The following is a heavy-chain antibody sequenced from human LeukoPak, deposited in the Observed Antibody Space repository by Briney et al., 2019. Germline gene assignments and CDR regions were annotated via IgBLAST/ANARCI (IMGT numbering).Heavy chain of an antibody. D-gene: IGHD3-10*01. CDR2: IWYDGSDK. V-gene: IGHV3-33*01. Sequence: GRSLRLSCAASGFTFSSYAMHWVRQAPGKGLEWVAVIWYDGSDKYYADSVEGRFTLSRDNSKNTLYLQMNSLRAEDTAVYYCARVASSGSYYSATLDYWGQGTLVTVSS. CDR3: ARVASSGSYYSATLDY. J-gene: IGHJ4*02. CDR1: GFTFSSYA.